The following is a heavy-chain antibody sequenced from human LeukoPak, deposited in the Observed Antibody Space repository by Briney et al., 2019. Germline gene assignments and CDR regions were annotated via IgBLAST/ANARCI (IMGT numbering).Heavy chain of an antibody. CDR3: AKDRLLSPLVGATTDFDY. J-gene: IGHJ4*02. Sequence: PGGSLRLSCAASGFTFSSFAMHWVRQAPGKGLEWVAVISYDGSNKYYADSVKGRFTISRDNSKNTLYLQMNSLRAEDTAVYYCAKDRLLSPLVGATTDFDYWGQGTLVTVSS. CDR2: ISYDGSNK. CDR1: GFTFSSFA. V-gene: IGHV3-30*04. D-gene: IGHD1-26*01.